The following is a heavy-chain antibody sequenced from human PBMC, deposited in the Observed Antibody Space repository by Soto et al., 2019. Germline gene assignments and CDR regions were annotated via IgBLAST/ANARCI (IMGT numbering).Heavy chain of an antibody. D-gene: IGHD3-3*01. CDR3: AREITIFGVALFDAFDI. CDR2: ISYDGSNK. J-gene: IGHJ3*02. V-gene: IGHV3-30-3*01. Sequence: PGGSLRLSCAASGFTFSSYAMHWVRQAPGKGLEWVAVISYDGSNKYYADSVKGRFTISRDNSKNTLYLQMNSLRAEDTAVYYCAREITIFGVALFDAFDIWGQGTMVTVSS. CDR1: GFTFSSYA.